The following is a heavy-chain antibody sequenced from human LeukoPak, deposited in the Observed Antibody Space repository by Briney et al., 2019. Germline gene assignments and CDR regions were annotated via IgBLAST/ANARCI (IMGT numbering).Heavy chain of an antibody. J-gene: IGHJ4*02. V-gene: IGHV3-23*01. CDR1: GFTFSNFA. D-gene: IGHD5-12*01. CDR2: ITNTGGTT. Sequence: PGGSLRLSCAASGFTFSNFAMNWVRQAPGKGLEWVSTITNTGGTTYYADSVKGRCTISRDNSKNTLYLQMNSLRAEDTAVYYCAKCPYSGYDLLYYFHYWGQGTLVTVSS. CDR3: AKCPYSGYDLLYYFHY.